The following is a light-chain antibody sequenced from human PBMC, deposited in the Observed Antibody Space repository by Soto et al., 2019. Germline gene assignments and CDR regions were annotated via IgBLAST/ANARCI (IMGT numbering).Light chain of an antibody. CDR1: QSVSSSY. V-gene: IGKV3-20*01. CDR3: HQRQSWPRT. CDR2: GAS. J-gene: IGKJ1*01. Sequence: EIVLTQSPGTLSLSPVERAPLSCRASQSVSSSYLAWYQQKPGQAPRLLLYGASSRATGIPDRFSGSGSGTDFTLTISDVQPEDFALYYCHQRQSWPRTFGQGTKGDIK.